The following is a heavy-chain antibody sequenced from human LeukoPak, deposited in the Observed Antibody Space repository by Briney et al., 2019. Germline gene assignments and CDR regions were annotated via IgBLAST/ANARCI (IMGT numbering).Heavy chain of an antibody. CDR1: GYTFTSYG. CDR2: ISAYNGNT. D-gene: IGHD3-10*01. Sequence: GASVKVSCKASGYTFTSYGISWVRQAPGQGLEWMGWISAYNGNTNYAQKLQGRVTMTTDTSTSTAYMELRSLRSDDTAVYYCARVVTMVRGVPDFDYWGQGTLVTVSS. V-gene: IGHV1-18*01. CDR3: ARVVTMVRGVPDFDY. J-gene: IGHJ4*02.